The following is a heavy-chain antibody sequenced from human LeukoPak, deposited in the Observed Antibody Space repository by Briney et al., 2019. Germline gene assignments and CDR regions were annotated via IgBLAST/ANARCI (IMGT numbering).Heavy chain of an antibody. Sequence: GGSLRLSCAASGFTFSSHLMHWVRQAPGKGLVWVSRISSDGTYTNYADSVRGRFTVSRDNAKNTLYLQMSNLRAEDTAVYFCARGGGLDVWGQGATVTVSS. V-gene: IGHV3-74*01. D-gene: IGHD3-16*01. CDR1: GFTFSSHL. CDR3: ARGGGLDV. J-gene: IGHJ6*02. CDR2: ISSDGTYT.